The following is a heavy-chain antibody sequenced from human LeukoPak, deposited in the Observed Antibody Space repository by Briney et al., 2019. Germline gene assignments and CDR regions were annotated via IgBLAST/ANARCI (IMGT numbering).Heavy chain of an antibody. J-gene: IGHJ6*02. D-gene: IGHD1-26*01. V-gene: IGHV3-23*01. CDR3: AKEVGATPYYYYYYGMDV. CDR2: ISGSGGST. CDR1: GFTFSSHA. Sequence: RGGSLRLSGAASGFTFSSHAMSWVGQAAGQGLEGDSAISGSGGSTYYADSVKGRFTISRDNSKNTLYLQMNSLRAEDTAVYYCAKEVGATPYYYYYYGMDVWGQGTTVTVSS.